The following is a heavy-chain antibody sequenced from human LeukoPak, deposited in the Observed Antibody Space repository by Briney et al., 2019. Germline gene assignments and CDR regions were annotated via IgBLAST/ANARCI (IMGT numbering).Heavy chain of an antibody. V-gene: IGHV3-30*02. CDR3: AKDRWDLPFDY. Sequence: GGSLRLSCAASGFTFSRNGMHWVRQAPGKGLVWVALIRYDGSIKYYEDSVKGRFTISRDNSQNTLYLQMNSLRAEDTAVYYCAKDRWDLPFDYWGQGTLVTVSS. CDR2: IRYDGSIK. J-gene: IGHJ4*02. D-gene: IGHD1-26*01. CDR1: GFTFSRNG.